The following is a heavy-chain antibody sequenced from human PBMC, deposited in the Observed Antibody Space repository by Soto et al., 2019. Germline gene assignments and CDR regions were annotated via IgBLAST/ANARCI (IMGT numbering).Heavy chain of an antibody. CDR1: GFTFSSYG. CDR2: ISYDGSNK. CDR3: AKGIAVAGTVVDY. V-gene: IGHV3-30*18. Sequence: QVQLVESGGGVVQPGRSLRLSCAASGFTFSSYGMHWVRQAPGKGLEWVAVISYDGSNKYYADSVKGRFTISRDNSKNPRYLQMNSLRAEDTAVYYCAKGIAVAGTVVDYWGQGTLVTVSS. D-gene: IGHD6-19*01. J-gene: IGHJ4*02.